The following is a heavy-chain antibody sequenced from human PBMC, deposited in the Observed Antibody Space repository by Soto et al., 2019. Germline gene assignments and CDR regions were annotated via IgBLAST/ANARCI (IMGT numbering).Heavy chain of an antibody. J-gene: IGHJ3*02. V-gene: IGHV4-39*01. Sequence: SETLSLTCTVSGGSISSSSYYWGWIRQPPGKGLEWIGSIYYSGNTYYNPSLKSRVTISVDTPKNQFSLKLTSVTATDTAVYYCARLGGGIAVAGRAFDIWGQGTTVTVSS. CDR1: GGSISSSSYY. D-gene: IGHD6-19*01. CDR2: IYYSGNT. CDR3: ARLGGGIAVAGRAFDI.